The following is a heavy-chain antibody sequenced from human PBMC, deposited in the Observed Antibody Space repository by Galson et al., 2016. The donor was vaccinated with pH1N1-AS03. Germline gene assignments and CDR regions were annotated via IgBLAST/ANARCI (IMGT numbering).Heavy chain of an antibody. CDR2: VNGDGSST. CDR1: GFTFNYYW. J-gene: IGHJ4*02. D-gene: IGHD3-10*01. CDR3: ATGRGYYYEY. Sequence: SLRLSCAGSGFTFNYYWMTWVRQAPGKGLVWVARVNGDGSSTTYADSVKGRFTISRDNAKNTVYLQMISLRAEDTAVYYCATGRGYYYEYWGQGTLVTVSS. V-gene: IGHV3-74*01.